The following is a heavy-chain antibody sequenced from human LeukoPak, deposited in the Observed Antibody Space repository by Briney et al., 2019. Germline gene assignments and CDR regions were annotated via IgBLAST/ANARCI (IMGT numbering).Heavy chain of an antibody. J-gene: IGHJ4*02. CDR1: GFTVSSNY. D-gene: IGHD3-22*01. CDR3: AREIDYDSSGYYYAYFDY. CDR2: IYSGGST. Sequence: SGGSLRLSCAASGFTVSSNYMSWVRQAPGKGLEWVSVIYSGGSTYYADSVKGRFTISRDNSKNTLYLQMNSLRAEDTAVYYCAREIDYDSSGYYYAYFDYWGQGTLVTVSS. V-gene: IGHV3-66*01.